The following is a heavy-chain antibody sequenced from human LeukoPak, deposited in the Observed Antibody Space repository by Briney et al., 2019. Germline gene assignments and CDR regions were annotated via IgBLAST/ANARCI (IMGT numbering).Heavy chain of an antibody. Sequence: ASVKVSCKASGYIFTSYFMHWVRQAPGQGPEWMGMINPSGGSTTYAQKFQGRVTMTRDTSTSTVYMELSSLRSEDTAVYYCARAGEMATIGSAFDIWGQGTMVTISS. CDR3: ARAGEMATIGSAFDI. J-gene: IGHJ3*02. D-gene: IGHD5-24*01. V-gene: IGHV1-46*01. CDR2: INPSGGST. CDR1: GYIFTSYF.